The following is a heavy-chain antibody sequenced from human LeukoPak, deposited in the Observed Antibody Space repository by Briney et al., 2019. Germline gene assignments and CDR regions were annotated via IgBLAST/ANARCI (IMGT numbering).Heavy chain of an antibody. D-gene: IGHD2-2*01. V-gene: IGHV3-23*01. CDR2: ISVSGHRT. CDR1: GFTFSSYS. CDR3: AHGSMYQLDY. J-gene: IGHJ4*02. Sequence: GGSLRLSCAASGFTFSSYSMSWVRQAPGKGLEWISGISVSGHRTYHAASVKGRFTISRDNSKNTLYLQMNSLRAEDTAVYYCAHGSMYQLDYWGQGTLVTVSS.